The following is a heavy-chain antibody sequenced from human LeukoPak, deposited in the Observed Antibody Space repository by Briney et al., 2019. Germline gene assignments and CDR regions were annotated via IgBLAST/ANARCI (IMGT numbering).Heavy chain of an antibody. V-gene: IGHV3-23*01. J-gene: IGHJ6*02. Sequence: PGGSLRLSCAASGFTFSSYAMHWVRQAPGKGLEWVSAISGSGGSTYYADSVKGRFTISRDNAKDSLYLQMNSLRAEDTAVYYCARGPGSMDVWGQGTTVTVSS. CDR2: ISGSGGST. CDR3: ARGPGSMDV. CDR1: GFTFSSYA.